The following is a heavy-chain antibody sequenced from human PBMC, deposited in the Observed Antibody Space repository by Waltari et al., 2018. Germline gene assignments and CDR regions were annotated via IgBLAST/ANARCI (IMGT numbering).Heavy chain of an antibody. Sequence: QVNLVESGGGVVQPGGSLRLSCAPSGLPFSDLGMHWVRPAPGTGLEWVALIWFDGSDKFYADSVRGRFTISRDNSARTLYLDMDSLRLDDTAMYYCAKDAFGNTYLDFWGQGTLVTVSS. CDR3: AKDAFGNTYLDF. V-gene: IGHV3-30*02. CDR2: IWFDGSDK. J-gene: IGHJ4*02. D-gene: IGHD2-2*02. CDR1: GLPFSDLG.